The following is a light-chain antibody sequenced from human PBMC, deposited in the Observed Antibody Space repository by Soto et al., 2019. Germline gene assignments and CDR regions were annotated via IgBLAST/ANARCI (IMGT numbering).Light chain of an antibody. Sequence: EILMTQSPATLSVSTGERATLTCRASQSIASNLAWYQQKPGQAPRLLIYGASTRATGIPARFSGSGSGTEFTLTISSLQSEDFAVFYCLQYNNWPWTFGQGTKVDIK. CDR3: LQYNNWPWT. CDR1: QSIASN. CDR2: GAS. V-gene: IGKV3-15*01. J-gene: IGKJ1*01.